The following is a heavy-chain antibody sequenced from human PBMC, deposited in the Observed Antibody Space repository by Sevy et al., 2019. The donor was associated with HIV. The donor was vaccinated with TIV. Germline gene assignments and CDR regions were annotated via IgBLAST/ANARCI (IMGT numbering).Heavy chain of an antibody. CDR2: IKSKTDGGTT. CDR1: GFTFSNAW. J-gene: IGHJ3*02. D-gene: IGHD3-3*01. V-gene: IGHV3-15*01. Sequence: GGSLRLSCAASGFTFSNAWMSWVRQAPGKGLEWVGRIKSKTDGGTTDYAAPVKGRFTISTDESKNTLYQQMNSLKTEDTAVYYCTTDTGISDYDFWSGRDDTFDNWGQGTMVTVSS. CDR3: TTDTGISDYDFWSGRDDTFDN.